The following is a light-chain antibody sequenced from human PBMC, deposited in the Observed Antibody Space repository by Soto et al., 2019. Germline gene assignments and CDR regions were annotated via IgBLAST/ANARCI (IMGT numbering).Light chain of an antibody. Sequence: DFQMTQSPSTLSASVGDRVTITCRASQSISTWLAWYQQKPGKAPKLLIYKASTLESGVPSRFSGRGSGTEFTLTISSLQPDDFATYYCQQYNSYSRTFGQGTKVEIK. CDR3: QQYNSYSRT. J-gene: IGKJ1*01. CDR2: KAS. CDR1: QSISTW. V-gene: IGKV1-5*03.